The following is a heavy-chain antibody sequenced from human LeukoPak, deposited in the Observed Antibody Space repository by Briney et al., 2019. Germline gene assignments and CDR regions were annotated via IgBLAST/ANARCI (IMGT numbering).Heavy chain of an antibody. Sequence: SSETLSLTCTVSGGSISSYYWSWIRQPPGEGLEWIGYTYTSGSTNYNPSLKSRVTISVDTSKNQFSLKLSSVTAADTAVYYCARDMGIRGAFDIWGQGTMVTVSS. CDR3: ARDMGIRGAFDI. CDR2: TYTSGST. CDR1: GGSISSYY. D-gene: IGHD7-27*01. V-gene: IGHV4-4*09. J-gene: IGHJ3*02.